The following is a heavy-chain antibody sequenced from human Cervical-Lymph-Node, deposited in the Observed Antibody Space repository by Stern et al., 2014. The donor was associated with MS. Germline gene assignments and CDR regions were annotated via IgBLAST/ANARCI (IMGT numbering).Heavy chain of an antibody. CDR3: ARDSGGMDV. V-gene: IGHV3-53*01. CDR1: GFTVSTNY. J-gene: IGHJ6*02. D-gene: IGHD6-25*01. CDR2: ISSGGST. Sequence: EVQLVESGGGLIQPGGSLRLSCAASGFTVSTNYMSWVRQAPGQGLAWVSIISSGGSTYYADSVKGRFTISRDNSKNTLFLQMNSLRAEDTAVYYCARDSGGMDVWGQGTTVTVSS.